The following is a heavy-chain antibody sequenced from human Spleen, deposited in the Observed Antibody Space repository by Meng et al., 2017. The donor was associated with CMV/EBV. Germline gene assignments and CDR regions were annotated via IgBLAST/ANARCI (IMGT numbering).Heavy chain of an antibody. V-gene: IGHV4-59*01. J-gene: IGHJ5*02. Sequence: GSLRLSCTVSGGSISNYYWSWIRQPPGKGLEWIGYIYYSANTNYNPSLKSRVTISVDTSKNRFSLKLSSVTAAVTAVYYCARHSGPRRGWFDPWGQGILVTVSS. CDR2: IYYSANT. CDR1: GGSISNYY. CDR3: ARHSGPRRGWFDP. D-gene: IGHD3-10*01.